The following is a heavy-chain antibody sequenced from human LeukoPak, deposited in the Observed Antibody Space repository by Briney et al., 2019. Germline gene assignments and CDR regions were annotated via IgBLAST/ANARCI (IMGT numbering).Heavy chain of an antibody. D-gene: IGHD3-3*01. J-gene: IGHJ4*02. CDR1: GFTFSSYS. V-gene: IGHV3-21*01. Sequence: GGSLRLSCAASGFTFSSYSMNWVRQAPGKGLEWVSSISSSSSYIYYADSVKGRFTISRDNAKNTLYLQMNSLRAEDTGVYYCAKDHYWSIDYWGRGTLVTVSS. CDR2: ISSSSSYI. CDR3: AKDHYWSIDY.